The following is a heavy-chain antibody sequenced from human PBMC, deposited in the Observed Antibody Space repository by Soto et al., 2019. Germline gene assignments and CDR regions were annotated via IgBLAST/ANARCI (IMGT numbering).Heavy chain of an antibody. J-gene: IGHJ6*02. CDR3: ARDEYYYDSSGYYLSMDV. V-gene: IGHV3-48*02. CDR2: ISSSSSTI. CDR1: GFTFSSYS. D-gene: IGHD3-22*01. Sequence: PGGSLRLSCAASGFTFSSYSMNWVRQAPGKGLEWVSYISSSSSTIYYADSVKGRFTISRDNAKNSLYLQMNGLRDEDTAVYYCARDEYYYDSSGYYLSMDVWGQGTTVTVSS.